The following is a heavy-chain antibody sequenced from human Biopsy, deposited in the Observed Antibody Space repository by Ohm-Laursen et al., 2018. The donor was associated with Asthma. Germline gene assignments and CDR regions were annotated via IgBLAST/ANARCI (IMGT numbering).Heavy chain of an antibody. Sequence: SSVKVSCKASGYTFTSYYMHWVRQAPGQGLEWMGIINPSGAGTRYAEKFRGRLIVTRDASTRTAFMDLRSLRSDDTAIYFRARARETTNYGDSDFDIWGQGTLITVSS. CDR3: ARARETTNYGDSDFDI. J-gene: IGHJ4*02. CDR1: GYTFTSYY. V-gene: IGHV1-46*01. CDR2: INPSGAGT. D-gene: IGHD2-8*01.